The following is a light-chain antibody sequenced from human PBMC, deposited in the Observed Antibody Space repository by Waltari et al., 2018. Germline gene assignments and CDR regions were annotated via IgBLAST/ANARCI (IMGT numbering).Light chain of an antibody. CDR3: QQYNSYSGT. Sequence: DIQMTQSPSTLSASVGDRLTITCRASQSISSWLAWYQQKPGKAPKLLIYDASSLESGVPSRFSGSGSGTEFTLTISSLQPDDFATYYCQQYNSYSGTFGQGTKVEIK. CDR2: DAS. V-gene: IGKV1-5*01. J-gene: IGKJ1*01. CDR1: QSISSW.